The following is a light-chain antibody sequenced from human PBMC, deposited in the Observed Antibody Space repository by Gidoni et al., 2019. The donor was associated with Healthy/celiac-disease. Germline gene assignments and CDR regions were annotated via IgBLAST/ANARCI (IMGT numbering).Light chain of an antibody. V-gene: IGKV3-20*01. CDR1: QSVSSSY. CDR3: QQYGSSPGT. Sequence: EMVLTQSHGTLSLSPGERATLSCRASQSVSSSYLAWYQQKPGQAPRLRIYGASSRATGIPDRFSGSGSGTDFTLTISILEPEDFAVYYCQQYGSSPGTFGQXTKVEIK. J-gene: IGKJ1*01. CDR2: GAS.